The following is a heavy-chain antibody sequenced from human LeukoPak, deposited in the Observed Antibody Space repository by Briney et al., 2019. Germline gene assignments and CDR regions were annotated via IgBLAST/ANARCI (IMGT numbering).Heavy chain of an antibody. CDR3: AKDFTSGWTADLFDY. D-gene: IGHD6-19*01. J-gene: IGHJ4*02. CDR2: ISYDGSNK. Sequence: QPGRSLRLSCAASGFTFSSYGMHWVRQAPGKGLEWVAVISYDGSNKYYADSVKGRFTISRDNSKNTLYLQMNSLRAEDTAVYYCAKDFTSGWTADLFDYWGQGTLVTVSS. V-gene: IGHV3-30*18. CDR1: GFTFSSYG.